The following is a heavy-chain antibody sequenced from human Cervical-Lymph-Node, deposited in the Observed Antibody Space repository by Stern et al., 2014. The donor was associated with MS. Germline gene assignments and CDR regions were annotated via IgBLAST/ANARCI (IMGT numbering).Heavy chain of an antibody. J-gene: IGHJ4*02. D-gene: IGHD1-26*01. CDR2: IYCSGNT. CDR1: GGSISSGGYS. Sequence: QVQLVESGPGLVKPSQTLSLTCTVSGGSISSGGYSWSWIRQHPGKGLERIGYIYCSGNTYYNPSLKSRVTISVDTSKNQFSLKLSSVTAADTAVYYCAAELGGSYYFDYWGQGTLVTVSS. V-gene: IGHV4-31*03. CDR3: AAELGGSYYFDY.